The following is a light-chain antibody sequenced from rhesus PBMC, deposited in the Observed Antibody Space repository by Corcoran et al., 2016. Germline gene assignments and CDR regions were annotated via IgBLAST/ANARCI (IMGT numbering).Light chain of an antibody. CDR2: GAS. CDR3: QQSSNLSWT. CDR1: QSVGSY. J-gene: IGKJ1*01. V-gene: IGKV3-24*04. Sequence: ETVVTQSPATLSLSPGERATLSCRASQSVGSYLAWYQQKPGQAPRLLIYGASSRATGIPDRFSGSGSGTDFTLTISSLEPDDVGVYYCQQSSNLSWTFGQGTKVEIK.